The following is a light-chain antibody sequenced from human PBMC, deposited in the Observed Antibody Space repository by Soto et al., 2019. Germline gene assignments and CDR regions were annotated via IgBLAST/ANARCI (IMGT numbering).Light chain of an antibody. CDR2: LGS. Sequence: DIVMTQSPLSLPVTPGEPASISCRSSQSLLHRNGYNYLEWYLQKPGQSPQLLIFLGSNRAPGVPDRFSGSGSGTDFSLTISRVEAEDVGVYYCMQALLIPLTFGGGTKVEIK. V-gene: IGKV2-28*01. CDR1: QSLLHRNGYNY. CDR3: MQALLIPLT. J-gene: IGKJ4*01.